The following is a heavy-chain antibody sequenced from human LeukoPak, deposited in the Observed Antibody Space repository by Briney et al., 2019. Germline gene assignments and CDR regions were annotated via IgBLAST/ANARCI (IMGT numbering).Heavy chain of an antibody. Sequence: PGGSLRLSCAASGFTFSNAWMSWVRQAPGKGLEWVVRIKSKTDGGTTDYAAPVKGRFTISRDDSKNTLYLQMNSPKTEDTAVYYCTTDGHYDFWSGYFPDYWGQGTLVTVSS. V-gene: IGHV3-15*01. J-gene: IGHJ4*02. CDR1: GFTFSNAW. CDR2: IKSKTDGGTT. D-gene: IGHD3-3*01. CDR3: TTDGHYDFWSGYFPDY.